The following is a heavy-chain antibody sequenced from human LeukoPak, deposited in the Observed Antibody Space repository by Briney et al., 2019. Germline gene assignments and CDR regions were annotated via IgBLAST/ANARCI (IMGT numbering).Heavy chain of an antibody. CDR2: MNGDGSQI. Sequence: GGSLRLSCAASGFTFSGHWMSWVRQAPAKGLEWVAHMNGDGSQIYYMDFVKGRFTISRDNAKNSLYLQMNSLRAEDTAVYYCAKDNWNYVDYFDYWGQGTLVTVSS. CDR3: AKDNWNYVDYFDY. CDR1: GFTFSGHW. D-gene: IGHD1-7*01. J-gene: IGHJ4*02. V-gene: IGHV3-7*03.